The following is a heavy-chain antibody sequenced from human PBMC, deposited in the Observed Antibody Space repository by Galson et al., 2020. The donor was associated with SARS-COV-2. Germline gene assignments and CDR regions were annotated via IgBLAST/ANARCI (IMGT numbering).Heavy chain of an antibody. D-gene: IGHD2-15*01. CDR1: GFSFGDFY. CDR2: ITHRDSSK. CDR3: ARDVYCSGDSCDSHGLDV. V-gene: IGHV3-11*01. Sequence: GESLKISCAASGFSFGDFYMSWVRQAPGKGLEWISYITHRDSSKYYADSVKGRFTISRDNANNSLYLEMKSLRADDTAVYFCARDVYCSGDSCDSHGLDVWGQGTTVTVSS. J-gene: IGHJ6*02.